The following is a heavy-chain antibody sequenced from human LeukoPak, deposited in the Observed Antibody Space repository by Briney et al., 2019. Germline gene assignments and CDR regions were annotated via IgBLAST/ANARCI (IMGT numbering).Heavy chain of an antibody. V-gene: IGHV3-30*04. Sequence: GGSLRLSCAASGFTFSSYAMHWVRQAPGKGLEWVAVISYDGSNKYYADSVKCRFTSSRVNSKNTLNLQMNSLRAEDTAVYYCARDLAAAGTGGFDIGHQGPMVTVSS. D-gene: IGHD6-13*01. CDR1: GFTFSSYA. CDR3: ARDLAAAGTGGFDI. CDR2: ISYDGSNK. J-gene: IGHJ3*02.